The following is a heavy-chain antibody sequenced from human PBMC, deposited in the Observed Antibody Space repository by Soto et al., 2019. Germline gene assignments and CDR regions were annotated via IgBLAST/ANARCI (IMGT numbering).Heavy chain of an antibody. CDR1: GFTCISYS. V-gene: IGHV3-21*01. D-gene: IGHD3-3*01. CDR2: ISSSSSYI. Sequence: VGSLRLSCASSGFTCISYSMNWVRQAPGKGLEWVSSISSSSSYIYYADSVKGRFTISRDNAKNSLYLQMNSLRAEDTAVYYCARELRFLEWPQGTFDYYYGMDVWGQGTTVTV. CDR3: ARELRFLEWPQGTFDYYYGMDV. J-gene: IGHJ6*02.